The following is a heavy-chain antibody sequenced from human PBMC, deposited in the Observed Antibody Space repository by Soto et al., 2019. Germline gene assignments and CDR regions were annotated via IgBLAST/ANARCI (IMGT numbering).Heavy chain of an antibody. CDR2: ISYDGSNK. CDR1: GFTFSSYA. V-gene: IGHV3-30-3*01. CDR3: ARDHRERGVPLVVIISYYFDY. J-gene: IGHJ4*02. D-gene: IGHD3-22*01. Sequence: GGSLRLSCAASGFTFSSYAMHWVRQAPGKGLEWVAVISYDGSNKYYADSVKGRFTISRDNSKNTLYLQMNSLRAEDTAVYYCARDHRERGVPLVVIISYYFDYWGQGTLVTVSS.